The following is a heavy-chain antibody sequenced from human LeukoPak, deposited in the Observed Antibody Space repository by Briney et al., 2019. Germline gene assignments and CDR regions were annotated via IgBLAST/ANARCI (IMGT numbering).Heavy chain of an antibody. V-gene: IGHV4-59*08. CDR3: ARHTSYGSLNFDY. CDR1: GGSISSYY. CDR2: IYYSGNT. Sequence: PSETLSLTCTVSGGSISSYYWSWIRQPPGKGLEWIGYIYYSGNTNYNPSLKSRVTISVDTSKNQFSLNLRSVTAADTAVYYCARHTSYGSLNFDYWGQGTLVTVSS. D-gene: IGHD5-18*01. J-gene: IGHJ4*02.